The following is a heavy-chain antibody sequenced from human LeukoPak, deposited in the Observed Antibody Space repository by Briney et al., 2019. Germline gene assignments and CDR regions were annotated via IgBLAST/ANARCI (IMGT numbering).Heavy chain of an antibody. CDR2: INHSGST. CDR1: GGSFSGYY. D-gene: IGHD3-22*01. Sequence: KPSETLSLTCAVYGGSFSGYYWSWIRQPPGKGLEWIGEINHSGSTNYNPSLKSRVTISVDTSKNQFSLKLSSVTAADTAVYYCARDRSSGFGSRGGWFDPWGQGTLVTVSS. V-gene: IGHV4-34*01. J-gene: IGHJ5*02. CDR3: ARDRSSGFGSRGGWFDP.